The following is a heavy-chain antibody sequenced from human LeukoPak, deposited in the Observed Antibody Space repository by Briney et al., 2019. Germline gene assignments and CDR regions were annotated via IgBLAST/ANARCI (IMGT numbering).Heavy chain of an antibody. CDR3: AKDTRVYDSSGYYSA. CDR2: LWNDGSSK. CDR1: GFTFSIYG. J-gene: IGHJ5*02. V-gene: IGHV3-33*06. D-gene: IGHD3-22*01. Sequence: GGSLRLSCAASGFTFSIYGMHWVRRAPGKGLGRVVVLWNDGSSKYYADSVKGRFTISRDNSKNTLYLQMNSLRAEDTAVYYCAKDTRVYDSSGYYSAWGQGTLVTVSS.